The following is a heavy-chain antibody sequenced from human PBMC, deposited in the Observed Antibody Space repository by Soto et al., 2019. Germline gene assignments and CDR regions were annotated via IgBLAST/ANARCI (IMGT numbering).Heavy chain of an antibody. CDR1: GDSVSSGSYY. Sequence: QVQLQESGPGLLKPSETLSLTCSVSGDSVSSGSYYWSWVRQPPGKGLEWIGYIFYSWNTNYNPSLLSRVTISVDTSKNQFSLKLRSVTAADTAMYYCARHYSGSYYSHWFDPWGQGTLVTVSS. J-gene: IGHJ5*02. CDR2: IFYSWNT. V-gene: IGHV4-61*01. CDR3: ARHYSGSYYSHWFDP. D-gene: IGHD1-26*01.